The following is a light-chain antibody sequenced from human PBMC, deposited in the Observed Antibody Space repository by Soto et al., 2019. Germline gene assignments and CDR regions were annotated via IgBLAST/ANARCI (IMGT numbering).Light chain of an antibody. CDR1: QGISSY. Sequence: DIQLTQSRSFLSASVGDRVTISCRASQGISSYLSWYQQKPGKAPKLLIYKASTLKSGVPSRFSGSGSGTEFTLTISSLQPEDFATYYCQQLSSYPVTFGGGTKVDIK. CDR2: KAS. J-gene: IGKJ4*01. CDR3: QQLSSYPVT. V-gene: IGKV1-9*01.